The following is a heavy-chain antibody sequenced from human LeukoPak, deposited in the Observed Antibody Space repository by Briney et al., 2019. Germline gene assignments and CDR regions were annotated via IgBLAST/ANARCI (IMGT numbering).Heavy chain of an antibody. CDR1: GGSFSGYY. Sequence: SETLSLTCAVYGGSFSGYYWSWIRQPPGKGLEWIGEINHSGSTNYNPSLKSRVTISVDTSKNQFSLKLSSVTAADTAVYYCASRQLWLRRGWFDPWGQGTLVTVSA. CDR3: ASRQLWLRRGWFDP. CDR2: INHSGST. J-gene: IGHJ5*02. V-gene: IGHV4-34*01. D-gene: IGHD5-18*01.